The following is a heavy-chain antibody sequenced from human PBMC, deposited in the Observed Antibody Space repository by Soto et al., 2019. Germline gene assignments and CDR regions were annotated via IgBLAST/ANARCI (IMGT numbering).Heavy chain of an antibody. CDR3: AREGTCSSTSCPTYFSFGMDV. V-gene: IGHV1-18*01. J-gene: IGHJ6*02. CDR2: ISAYNGNT. D-gene: IGHD2-2*01. Sequence: QVQLVQSGAEVKKPEASVKVSCKASGYTFASYGISWVRQAPGQGLEWMGWISAYNGNTNYAQKLQGRVTMTTDTFTRTAYMEVRSLRSDDTAVYYCAREGTCSSTSCPTYFSFGMDVWGQGTTVTVSS. CDR1: GYTFASYG.